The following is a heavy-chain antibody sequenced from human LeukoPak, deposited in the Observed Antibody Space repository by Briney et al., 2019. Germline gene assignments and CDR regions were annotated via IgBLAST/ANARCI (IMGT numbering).Heavy chain of an antibody. V-gene: IGHV3-30-3*01. CDR3: AKEDEVYSSGWPTFDY. CDR2: ISYDGSNK. D-gene: IGHD6-19*01. CDR1: GFTFSSYA. Sequence: PGGSLRLSCAASGFTFSSYAMHWVRQAPGKGLEWVAVISYDGSNKYYADSVKGRFTISRDNSKNTLYLQMNSLRAEDTAVYYCAKEDEVYSSGWPTFDYWGQGTLVTVSS. J-gene: IGHJ4*02.